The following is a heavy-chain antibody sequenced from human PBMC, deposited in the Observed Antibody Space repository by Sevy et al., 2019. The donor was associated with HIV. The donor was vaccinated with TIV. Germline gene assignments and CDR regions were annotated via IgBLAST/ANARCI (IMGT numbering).Heavy chain of an antibody. V-gene: IGHV4-34*01. CDR2: INHSGST. CDR1: GGSFSGYY. J-gene: IGHJ6*02. CDR3: ARGRGYYDSSSWGFYYYGMDV. Sequence: SETLSLTCAVYGGSFSGYYWSWIRQPPGKGLEWIGEINHSGSTNYNPSLKSRVTISVDTSKNQFSLKLSSVTAADTAVYYCARGRGYYDSSSWGFYYYGMDVWGQGTTVTVSS. D-gene: IGHD3-22*01.